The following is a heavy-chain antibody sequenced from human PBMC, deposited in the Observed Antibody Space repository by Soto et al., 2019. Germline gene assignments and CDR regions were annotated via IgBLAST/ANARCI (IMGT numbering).Heavy chain of an antibody. CDR2: IIPIFGTA. CDR3: ARDGGSHSGGIDY. D-gene: IGHD1-26*01. CDR1: GGTFSSYS. V-gene: IGHV1-69*01. J-gene: IGHJ4*02. Sequence: QVQLVQSGAEVKKPGSSVKVSCKASGGTFSSYSINWVRQAPGQGLEWMGEIIPIFGTANYAQKFQGRVTITADESTSTAYMELSRLRSEDTAVYYCARDGGSHSGGIDYWGQGTLVTVSS.